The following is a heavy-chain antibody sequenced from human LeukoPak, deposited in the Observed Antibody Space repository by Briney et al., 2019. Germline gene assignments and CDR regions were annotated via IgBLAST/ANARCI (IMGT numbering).Heavy chain of an antibody. V-gene: IGHV3-53*01. J-gene: IGHJ4*02. D-gene: IGHD6-19*01. CDR3: ARGVYSRGWAAFDY. CDR1: GFIASSNY. Sequence: GGSLRLSCAASGFIASSNYMSWVRQAPGRGLEWVSVIFNGGKTYYADSVKGRFTISRDKSKTTLYCKRNSLRAEDTAVYYCARGVYSRGWAAFDYWGQGKLVTVSS. CDR2: IFNGGKT.